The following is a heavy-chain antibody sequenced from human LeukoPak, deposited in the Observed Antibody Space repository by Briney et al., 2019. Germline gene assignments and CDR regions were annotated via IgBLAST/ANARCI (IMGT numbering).Heavy chain of an antibody. D-gene: IGHD5-24*01. CDR2: NNIDGRST. CDR3: VRDVWGDRDGFFAY. V-gene: IGHV3-74*01. CDR1: GFTFGSYW. Sequence: GGSLRLSCATSGFTFGSYWMHWVRQVPGKGLVWVARNNIDGRSTSYGESVKGRFTVSRDNARNTLYVQMNSLRDEDTAVYYCVRDVWGDRDGFFAYWGQGTLVTVSS. J-gene: IGHJ4*02.